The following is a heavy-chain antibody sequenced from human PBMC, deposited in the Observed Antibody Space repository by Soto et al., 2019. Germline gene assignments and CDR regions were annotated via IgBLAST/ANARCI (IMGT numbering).Heavy chain of an antibody. Sequence: TLSLTCTVSGGSISSGGYYWSWIRQHPGKGLEWIGYIYYSGSTYYNPSLKSRVTISVDTSKNQFSLKLSSVTAADTAVYYCARDVHRSVFAYWGQGTLVPVSS. J-gene: IGHJ4*02. CDR2: IYYSGST. CDR3: ARDVHRSVFAY. CDR1: GGSISSGGYY. V-gene: IGHV4-31*03.